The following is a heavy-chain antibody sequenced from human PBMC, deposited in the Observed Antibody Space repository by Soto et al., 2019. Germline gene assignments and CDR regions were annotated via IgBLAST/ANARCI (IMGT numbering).Heavy chain of an antibody. CDR2: ISYDGSNK. CDR1: GFTFSSYA. D-gene: IGHD5-12*01. J-gene: IGHJ4*02. Sequence: QVQLVESGGGVVQPGRSLRLSCAASGFTFSSYAMHWVRQAPGKGLEWVAVISYDGSNKYYADSVKGRFTISRDNSKNTLYQHMNSLRAEDTAVYYCARGGGYSGYLYYFDYWGQGTLVTVSS. CDR3: ARGGGYSGYLYYFDY. V-gene: IGHV3-30-3*01.